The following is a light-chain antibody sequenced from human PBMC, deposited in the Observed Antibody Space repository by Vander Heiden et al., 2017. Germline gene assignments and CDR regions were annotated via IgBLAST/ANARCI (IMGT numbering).Light chain of an antibody. CDR3: QVWDSSSDHVV. CDR2: DDS. Sequence: YVLTPPPSVSVAPGKTARITWWGNNIGSKSVHWYQQKPGQAPVLVVYDDSDRPSGIPERFSGSNSGNTATLTISRVEAGDEADYYCQVWDSSSDHVVFGGGTKLTVL. CDR1: NIGSKS. V-gene: IGLV3-21*03. J-gene: IGLJ2*01.